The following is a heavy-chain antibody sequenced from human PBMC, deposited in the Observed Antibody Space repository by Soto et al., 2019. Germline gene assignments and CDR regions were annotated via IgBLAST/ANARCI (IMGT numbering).Heavy chain of an antibody. CDR2: ISGSGGST. J-gene: IGHJ3*02. D-gene: IGHD6-19*01. Sequence: PGGSLRLSCAASGFTFSSYAMSWVRQAPGKGLEWVSAISGSGGSTYYADSVKGRFTISRDNSKNTLYLQMNSLRAEDTAVYYCARHPGYSSGLDAFDIWGQGTMVTVSS. V-gene: IGHV3-23*01. CDR1: GFTFSSYA. CDR3: ARHPGYSSGLDAFDI.